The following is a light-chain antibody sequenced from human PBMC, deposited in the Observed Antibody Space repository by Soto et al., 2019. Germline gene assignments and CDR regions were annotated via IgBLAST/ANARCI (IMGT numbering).Light chain of an antibody. Sequence: EIVMTQSPATLSVSPGERATLSCRASQSVRSNLAWYQQKPGQAPRLLIYGASTRATGIPARFSGSGSGTDFTLTISSLQSEDFAVYYCQQYSNWPPSTFGPGTKVDIK. CDR2: GAS. CDR1: QSVRSN. J-gene: IGKJ3*01. CDR3: QQYSNWPPST. V-gene: IGKV3-15*01.